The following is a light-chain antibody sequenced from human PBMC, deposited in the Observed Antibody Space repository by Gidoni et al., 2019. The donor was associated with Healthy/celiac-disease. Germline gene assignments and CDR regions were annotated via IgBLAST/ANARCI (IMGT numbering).Light chain of an antibody. CDR1: QGISSW. V-gene: IGKV1-12*01. CDR2: AAS. J-gene: IGKJ4*01. CDR3: QQAHIFPFT. Sequence: DIQMTQSPSSVSASVGDRVTITCRASQGISSWLAWYQQKPGKAPKLLIYAASSLQSGVTSRFSGSGSVTGFTITISSRQTGDFATYYCQQAHIFPFTFGGGTKVEIK.